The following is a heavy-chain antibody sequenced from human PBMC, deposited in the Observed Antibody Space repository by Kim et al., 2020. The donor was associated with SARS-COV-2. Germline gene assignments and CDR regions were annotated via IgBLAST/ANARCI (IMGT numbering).Heavy chain of an antibody. CDR2: INPNNGGT. CDR3: ARDGMIPSSDRLKWASDI. J-gene: IGHJ3*02. CDR1: GYTFTGYY. Sequence: ASVKVSCKTSGYTFTGYYIHWVRQAPGQGLEWMGRINPNNGGTIYSQNFQGRVTMTRDTSISTAYMELHSLRSDDTAIYYCARDGMIPSSDRLKWASDIWGQGTVVTVSS. D-gene: IGHD3-22*01. V-gene: IGHV1-2*06.